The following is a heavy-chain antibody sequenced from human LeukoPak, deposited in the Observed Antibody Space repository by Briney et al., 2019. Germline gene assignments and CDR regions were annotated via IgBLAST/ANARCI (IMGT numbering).Heavy chain of an antibody. J-gene: IGHJ4*02. Sequence: GGSLRLSCAASGFTVSSNYMSWVRQAPGKGLEWVSVIYSGGSTYYADSVKGRFTISRDNSKNTLYLQMNSLRAEDTAVYYCASYRDYYDSSGSSFDYWGQGTLVTVSS. D-gene: IGHD3-22*01. CDR3: ASYRDYYDSSGSSFDY. V-gene: IGHV3-53*01. CDR2: IYSGGST. CDR1: GFTVSSNY.